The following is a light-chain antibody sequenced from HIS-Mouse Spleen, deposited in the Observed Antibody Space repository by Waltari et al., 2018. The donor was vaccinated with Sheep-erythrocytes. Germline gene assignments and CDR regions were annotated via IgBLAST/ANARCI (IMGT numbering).Light chain of an antibody. CDR1: QGIRND. CDR3: LQDYNYPYT. CDR2: AAS. V-gene: IGKV1-6*01. J-gene: IGKJ2*01. Sequence: AIQMTQSPSSPSASVADISTITCRASQGIRNDLGWYQQKPGKAPKPLIYAASSLQSGVPSRFSGSGSGTDFTLTISSLQPEDFATYYCLQDYNYPYTFGQGTKLEIK.